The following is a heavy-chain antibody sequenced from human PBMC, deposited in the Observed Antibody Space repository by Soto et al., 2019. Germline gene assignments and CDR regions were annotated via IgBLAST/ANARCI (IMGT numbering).Heavy chain of an antibody. V-gene: IGHV3-48*01. D-gene: IGHD2-8*01. CDR2: ISSGSTTM. CDR3: ARGIHNNYGVTPAY. CDR1: GFKFNIYG. Sequence: GGSLRLSCAASGFKFNIYGMNWVRQAPGKGLEWIAYISSGSTTMYYADSVKGRFAISRDNANNSVFLQLNSLRAEDSAVYCCARGIHNNYGVTPAYWGQGTLVTVSS. J-gene: IGHJ4*02.